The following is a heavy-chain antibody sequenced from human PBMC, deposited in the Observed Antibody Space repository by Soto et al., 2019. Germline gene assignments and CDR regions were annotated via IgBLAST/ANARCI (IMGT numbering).Heavy chain of an antibody. J-gene: IGHJ4*02. CDR3: ARDCGARGYCSSNSCRSWDY. CDR2: ISAYNGNT. D-gene: IGHD2-2*01. CDR1: GYTFTSYG. V-gene: IGHV1-18*01. Sequence: QVQLVQSGAEVKKPGASVKVSCKASGYTFTSYGISWVRQAPGQGLEWMGWISAYNGNTNYAQKLQGRVTMTTDTSTRTASKELRHMRSDDTHVYDCARDCGARGYCSSNSCRSWDYWGQGTLVTVSS.